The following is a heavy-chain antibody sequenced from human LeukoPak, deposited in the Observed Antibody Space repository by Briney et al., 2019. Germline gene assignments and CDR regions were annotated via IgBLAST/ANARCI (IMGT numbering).Heavy chain of an antibody. V-gene: IGHV3-21*01. CDR2: ISSSSSYI. D-gene: IGHD5-18*01. CDR3: ARGGDTAMTSLDY. Sequence: SGGSLRLSCAASGFTFSSYSMNWVRQAPGKGLEWVSSISSSSSYIYYADSVKGRFTISRDNAKSSLYLQMNSLRAEDTAVYYCARGGDTAMTSLDYWGQGTLVTVSS. CDR1: GFTFSSYS. J-gene: IGHJ4*02.